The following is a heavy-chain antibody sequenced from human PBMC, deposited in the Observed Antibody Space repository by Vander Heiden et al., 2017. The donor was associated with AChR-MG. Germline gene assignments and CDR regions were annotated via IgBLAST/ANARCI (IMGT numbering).Heavy chain of an antibody. CDR1: GGSISSSSYY. D-gene: IGHD4-4*01. J-gene: IGHJ4*02. CDR3: ARRSDDYGNLESDY. V-gene: IGHV4-39*01. CDR2: IYYSGST. Sequence: QLQLQESGPGLVTPSETLSLTCPVSGGSISSSSYYWGWIRQPPGKGLEWIGSIYYSGSTYYNPSLKSRVTISVDTSKNQFSLKLSSVTAADTAVYYCARRSDDYGNLESDYWGQGTLVTLSS.